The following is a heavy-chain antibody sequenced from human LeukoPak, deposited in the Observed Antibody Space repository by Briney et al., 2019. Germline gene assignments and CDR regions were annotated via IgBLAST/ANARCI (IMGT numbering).Heavy chain of an antibody. CDR1: GFTFNSYA. CDR3: ASREQYGDYVNAFDI. V-gene: IGHV3-23*01. D-gene: IGHD4-17*01. Sequence: GGSLRLSCAASGFTFNSYAMNWVRQAPGKGLEWVSTISGSGGNTYYADSVKGRFTISRDNSKNTLYLQMNSLRAEDTAVYYCASREQYGDYVNAFDIWGQGTMVTVSS. CDR2: ISGSGGNT. J-gene: IGHJ3*02.